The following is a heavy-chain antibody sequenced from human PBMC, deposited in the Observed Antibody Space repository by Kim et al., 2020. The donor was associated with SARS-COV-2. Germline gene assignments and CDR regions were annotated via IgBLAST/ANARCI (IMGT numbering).Heavy chain of an antibody. CDR1: GLSFDSAA. V-gene: IGHV3-30-3*01. Sequence: GGSLRLSCAAPGLSFDSAAMNWVRQAPGKGLEWVAVISYDGRNKEYADSVKGRFTISRDNPKSTLYLQMNSLRAEDTAVYYCARGNYYESVSLSDYYNGMDVWGQGTTVTVSS. J-gene: IGHJ6*02. CDR2: ISYDGRNK. D-gene: IGHD3-10*01. CDR3: ARGNYYESVSLSDYYNGMDV.